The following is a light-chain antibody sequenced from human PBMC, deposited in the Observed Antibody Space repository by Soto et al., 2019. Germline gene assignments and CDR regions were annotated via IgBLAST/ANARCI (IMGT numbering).Light chain of an antibody. CDR3: QQYNRYSGM. J-gene: IGKJ1*01. CDR2: GAS. Sequence: DIQMTQFPLTLSASVGDRVTITCRASQSINNWLAWYQQKPGKAPKLLLYGASSRDSGVPPRFSGSGSGTEFTLTISSLQPDDFATYYCQQYNRYSGMFGQGTKVDIK. CDR1: QSINNW. V-gene: IGKV1-5*01.